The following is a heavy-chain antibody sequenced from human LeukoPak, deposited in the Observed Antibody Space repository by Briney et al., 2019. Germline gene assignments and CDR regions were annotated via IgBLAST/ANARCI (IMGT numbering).Heavy chain of an antibody. D-gene: IGHD2-2*01. Sequence: GGSPRLSCAASGFTFSSFAMHWVRQAPGKGLEWVAVISYDGSNKYYADSVKGRFTISRDNSKNTLYLQMNSLRAEDTAVYYCATSIVPAAIEGMDVWGKGTTVTVSS. CDR3: ATSIVPAAIEGMDV. V-gene: IGHV3-30-3*01. CDR2: ISYDGSNK. J-gene: IGHJ6*03. CDR1: GFTFSSFA.